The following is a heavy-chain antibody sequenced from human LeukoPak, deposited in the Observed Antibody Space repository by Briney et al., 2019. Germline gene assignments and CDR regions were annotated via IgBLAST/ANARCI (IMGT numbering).Heavy chain of an antibody. CDR2: ISWNSGSI. Sequence: GGSLRLSCAASGFTFDDYVMHWVRQAPGKGLEWVSGISWNSGSIGYADSVKGRFTISRDNAKNSLYLQMNSLRAEDTALYYCAKDADYGDYGYYFDYWGQGTLVTVSS. D-gene: IGHD4-17*01. V-gene: IGHV3-9*01. CDR1: GFTFDDYV. CDR3: AKDADYGDYGYYFDY. J-gene: IGHJ4*02.